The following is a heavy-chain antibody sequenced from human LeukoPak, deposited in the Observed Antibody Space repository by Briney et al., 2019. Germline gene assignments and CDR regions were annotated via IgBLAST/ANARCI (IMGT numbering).Heavy chain of an antibody. J-gene: IGHJ6*03. CDR1: GFTFSSYA. CDR3: AKSPSSYYYYYMDV. V-gene: IGHV3-23*01. Sequence: GGSLRLSCAASGFTFSSYAMSWVRQAPGQGLEWVSAISGSGGSTYYADSVKGRFTISRDNSKNTLYLQMNSLRAEDTAVYYCAKSPSSYYYYYMDVWGKGTTVTVSS. CDR2: ISGSGGST.